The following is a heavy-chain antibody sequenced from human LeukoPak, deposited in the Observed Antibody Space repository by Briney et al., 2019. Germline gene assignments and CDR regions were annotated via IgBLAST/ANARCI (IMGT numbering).Heavy chain of an antibody. J-gene: IGHJ4*02. CDR3: ARPRGYSGYDWRLFDY. CDR2: INPNSGGT. V-gene: IGHV1-2*02. D-gene: IGHD5-12*01. Sequence: ASVKVSFKASGYTFTGYYMHWVRQAPGQGLEWMGWINPNSGGTNYAQKFQGRVTMTRDTSISTAYMELSRLRSDDTAVYYCARPRGYSGYDWRLFDYWGQGTLVTASS. CDR1: GYTFTGYY.